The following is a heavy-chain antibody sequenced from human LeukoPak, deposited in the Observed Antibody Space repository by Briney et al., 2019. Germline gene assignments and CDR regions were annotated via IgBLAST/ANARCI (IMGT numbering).Heavy chain of an antibody. D-gene: IGHD3-10*01. Sequence: GGSLRLSCAASGFTFSSYSMNWVRQAPRKGPGWVSSISSSSSYIYYADSVKGRFTISRDTAKSSLYLQINSLRAEDTAVYYCAREYSVPKQNRFGELIVWGQGTLVTVSS. CDR2: ISSSSSYI. V-gene: IGHV3-21*01. CDR1: GFTFSSYS. J-gene: IGHJ4*02. CDR3: AREYSVPKQNRFGELIV.